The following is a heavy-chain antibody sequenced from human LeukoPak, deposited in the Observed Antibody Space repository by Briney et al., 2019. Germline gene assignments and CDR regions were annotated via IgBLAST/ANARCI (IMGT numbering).Heavy chain of an antibody. D-gene: IGHD4-17*01. CDR2: INHSGST. CDR3: ARGGYGDYVPFDY. CDR1: GGSFSGYY. Sequence: SETLSLTCAVYGGSFSGYYWSWIRQPPGKGLEWIGEINHSGSTNYNPSLKSRVTISVDTSKNQFSLKLSSVTAADTAVYYCARGGYGDYVPFDYWGQGTLVTVXX. J-gene: IGHJ4*02. V-gene: IGHV4-34*01.